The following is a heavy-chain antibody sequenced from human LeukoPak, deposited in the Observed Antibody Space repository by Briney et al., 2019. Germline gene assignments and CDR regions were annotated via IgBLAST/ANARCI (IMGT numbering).Heavy chain of an antibody. V-gene: IGHV3-20*04. CDR3: ARVAGSNNWYFDY. D-gene: IGHD1-1*01. J-gene: IGHJ4*02. CDR1: GFTFEDYG. CDR2: VNWDGRST. Sequence: PGGSLRLSCAASGFTFEDYGMSWIRQVPGKGLGWVSGVNWDGRSTGYADSVKGRFTISRDNAKNSLYLQMNSLRVEDTALYYCARVAGSNNWYFDYWGQGTLVIVSS.